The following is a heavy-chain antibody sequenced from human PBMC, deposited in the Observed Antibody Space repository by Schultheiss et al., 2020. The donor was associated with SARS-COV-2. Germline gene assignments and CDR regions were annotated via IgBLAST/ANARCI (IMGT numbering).Heavy chain of an antibody. D-gene: IGHD3-16*02. CDR3: ARDERLRLGELSLAVDY. CDR1: GFTVRSNY. CDR2: MKQDGSEK. J-gene: IGHJ4*02. Sequence: GESLKISCAASGFTVRSNYMSWVRQAPGKGLEWVANMKQDGSEKYYVDSVKGRFTISRDNSKNTLYLQMNSLRAEDTAVYYCARDERLRLGELSLAVDYWGQGTLVTVSS. V-gene: IGHV3-7*01.